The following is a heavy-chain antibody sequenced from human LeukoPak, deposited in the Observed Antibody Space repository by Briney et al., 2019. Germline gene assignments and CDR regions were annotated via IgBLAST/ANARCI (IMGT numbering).Heavy chain of an antibody. D-gene: IGHD6-13*01. CDR3: ARARTPHIIAAAGTLHYYYGMDV. CDR1: GYTFTSYA. V-gene: IGHV1-3*01. J-gene: IGHJ6*02. CDR2: INAGNGNT. Sequence: APVKVSCKASGYTFTSYAMHWVRQAPGQRLEWMGWINAGNGNTKYSQKFQGRVTITADESTSTAYMELSSLRSEDTAVYYCARARTPHIIAAAGTLHYYYGMDVWGQGTTVTVSS.